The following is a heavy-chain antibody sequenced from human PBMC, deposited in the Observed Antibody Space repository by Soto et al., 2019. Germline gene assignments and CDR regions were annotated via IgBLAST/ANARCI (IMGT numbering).Heavy chain of an antibody. CDR3: WVGMLYTDFDY. V-gene: IGHV1-8*01. CDR2: MNPNSGNT. CDR1: GYTFTSYD. D-gene: IGHD2-8*01. Sequence: ASVKVSCKASGYTFTSYDINWVRQATGQGLEWMGWMNPNSGNTGYAQKFQGRVTMTRNTSISTAYMELSSLRSEDTAVYYCWVGMLYTDFDYWGQGTLVPVSS. J-gene: IGHJ4*02.